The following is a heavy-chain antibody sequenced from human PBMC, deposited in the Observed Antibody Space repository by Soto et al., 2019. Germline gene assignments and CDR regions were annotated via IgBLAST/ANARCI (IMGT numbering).Heavy chain of an antibody. CDR1: GFTFSSYG. V-gene: IGHV3-33*01. D-gene: IGHD2-15*01. J-gene: IGHJ4*02. CDR2: IWYDGSNK. CDR3: ARDDKWSYYFDY. Sequence: QVQLVESGGGVVQPGRSLRLSCAASGFTFSSYGMHWVRQAPGKGLEWVAVIWYDGSNKYYADSVKGRFTISRDNSKNALYLQMHSLRAEDTAVYYCARDDKWSYYFDYWGQGSLVTVSS.